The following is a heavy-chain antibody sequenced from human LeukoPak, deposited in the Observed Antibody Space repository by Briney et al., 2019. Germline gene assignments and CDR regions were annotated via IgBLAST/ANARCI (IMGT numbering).Heavy chain of an antibody. CDR1: GYTFTSYD. J-gene: IGHJ3*02. CDR3: ARVPYDSSGRDAFDI. CDR2: MNPNSGNT. V-gene: IGHV1-8*01. Sequence: ASVKVSCKASGYTFTSYDINWVRQATEQGLEWMGWMNPNSGNTGYAQKFQGRVTMTRNTSISTAYMELSSLRSEDTAVYYCARVPYDSSGRDAFDIWGQGTMVTVSS. D-gene: IGHD3-22*01.